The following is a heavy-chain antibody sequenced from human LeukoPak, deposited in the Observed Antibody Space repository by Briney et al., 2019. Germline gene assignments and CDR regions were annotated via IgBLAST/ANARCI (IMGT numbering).Heavy chain of an antibody. V-gene: IGHV3-30*02. CDR2: IRSDGNNK. J-gene: IGHJ5*02. Sequence: SGGSLRLSCAASGFTFTTYGMHWVRQAPGKGLEWVAFIRSDGNNKYYADSVKGRFIISRDNSKNTLYLQMSSLRPEDTAVYYCAKDRDLASWGQGTLVTVSS. CDR1: GFTFTTYG. CDR3: AKDRDLAS.